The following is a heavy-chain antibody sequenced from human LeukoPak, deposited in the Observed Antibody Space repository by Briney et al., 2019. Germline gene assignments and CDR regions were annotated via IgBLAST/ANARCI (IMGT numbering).Heavy chain of an antibody. V-gene: IGHV3-53*01. CDR1: GFTVSGNY. CDR3: ARTLRWSLFDY. D-gene: IGHD4-23*01. CDR2: IYSGGST. Sequence: GGSLRLSWAAPGFTVSGNYLSWFGQVPGRGWEGVSVIYSGGSTYYADSVKGRFTISRDNSKNTLYLQMNSLRAEDTAVYYCARTLRWSLFDYWGQGTLVTVSS. J-gene: IGHJ4*02.